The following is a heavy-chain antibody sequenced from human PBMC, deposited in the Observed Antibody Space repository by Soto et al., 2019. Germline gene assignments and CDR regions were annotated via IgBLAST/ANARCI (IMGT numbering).Heavy chain of an antibody. CDR3: ARGVPYSYGYVSWFDP. D-gene: IGHD5-18*01. Sequence: SETLSLTCSVSGGSITSHYCSWFRQPPWKGLEWIGYIHHSGSTSYNPSLKSRVTMSVDTSKNQFSLKVNSVTAADTAVYYCARGVPYSYGYVSWFDPWGQGTLVTVSS. CDR2: IHHSGST. J-gene: IGHJ5*02. CDR1: GGSITSHY. V-gene: IGHV4-59*11.